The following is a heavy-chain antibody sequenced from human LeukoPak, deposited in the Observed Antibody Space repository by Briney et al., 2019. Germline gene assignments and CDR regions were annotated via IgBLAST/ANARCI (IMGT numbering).Heavy chain of an antibody. Sequence: TSETLSPTCTVSGGSISSYYWSWIRQPPGKGLEWIGYIYYSGSTNYNPSLKSRVTISVDTSKNQFSLKLSSVTAADTAVYYCARSLDGYCSSTSCTMFDYWGQGTLVTVSS. CDR1: GGSISSYY. CDR2: IYYSGST. V-gene: IGHV4-59*01. CDR3: ARSLDGYCSSTSCTMFDY. D-gene: IGHD2-2*03. J-gene: IGHJ4*02.